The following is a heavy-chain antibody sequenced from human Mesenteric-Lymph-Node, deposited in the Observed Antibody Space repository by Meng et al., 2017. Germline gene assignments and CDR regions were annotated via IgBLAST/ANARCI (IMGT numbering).Heavy chain of an antibody. V-gene: IGHV3-48*03. CDR3: AKYGSGCTNDAFDI. CDR2: ISSGGSDI. J-gene: IGHJ3*02. CDR1: EFTFRNYD. Sequence: GESLKISCEVSEFTFRNYDMNWVRQTPGKGLEWISYISSGGSDIHYADSVKGRFTVSRDNAKNSLYLQMNSLRAEDMALYYCAKYGSGCTNDAFDIWGQGTMVTVSS. D-gene: IGHD3-10*01.